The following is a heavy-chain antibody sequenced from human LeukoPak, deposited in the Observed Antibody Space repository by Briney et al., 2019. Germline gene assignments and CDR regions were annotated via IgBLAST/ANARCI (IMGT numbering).Heavy chain of an antibody. CDR3: ARGPVFGSFDY. CDR1: GFTFSSYW. Sequence: GGSLRLSCAASGFTFSSYWMTWVRQAPGKGLEWVANIKQDGSEKYYVDSVKDRFTISRDNAKNSLYLQMNSLRAEDTAVYYCARGPVFGSFDYWGQGTLVTVSS. V-gene: IGHV3-7*03. CDR2: IKQDGSEK. D-gene: IGHD6-19*01. J-gene: IGHJ4*02.